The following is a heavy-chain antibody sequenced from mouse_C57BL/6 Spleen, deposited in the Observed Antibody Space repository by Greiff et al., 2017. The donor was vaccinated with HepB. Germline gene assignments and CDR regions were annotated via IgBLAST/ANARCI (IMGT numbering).Heavy chain of an antibody. V-gene: IGHV1-82*01. J-gene: IGHJ2*01. Sequence: VQLQESGPELVKPGASVKISCKASGYAFSSSWMNWVKQRPGKGLEWIGRIYPGDGDTNYNGKFKGKATLTADKSSSTAYMQLSSLTSEDSAVYFCARTGSCPGYFDYWGQGTTLTVSS. CDR3: ARTGSCPGYFDY. CDR1: GYAFSSSW. CDR2: IYPGDGDT.